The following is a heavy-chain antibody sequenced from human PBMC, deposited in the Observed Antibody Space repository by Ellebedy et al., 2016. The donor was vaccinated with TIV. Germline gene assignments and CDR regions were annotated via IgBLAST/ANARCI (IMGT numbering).Heavy chain of an antibody. Sequence: ASVKVSCKASGYTFTSYYMHWVRQAPGQGLEWMGIINPSGGSTSYAQKFQGRVTMTRDTSTSTVYMELSSLRSEDTAVYYCARGGMVYAISGGYYFDYWGQGTLVTVSS. J-gene: IGHJ4*02. V-gene: IGHV1-46*01. CDR2: INPSGGST. CDR1: GYTFTSYY. CDR3: ARGGMVYAISGGYYFDY. D-gene: IGHD2-8*01.